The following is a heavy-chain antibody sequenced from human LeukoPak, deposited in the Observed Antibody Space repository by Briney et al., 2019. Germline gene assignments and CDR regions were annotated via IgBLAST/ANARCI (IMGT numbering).Heavy chain of an antibody. J-gene: IGHJ4*02. CDR2: INHSGST. D-gene: IGHD3-22*01. V-gene: IGHV4-39*07. Sequence: PSETLSLTCTVSGGSISSSNYYWSWIRQPPGKGLEWIGEINHSGSTNYNPSLKSRVTISVVTSKNQFSLKLSSVTAADTAVYYCARTSAYYYDSSGYYWGYYFDYWGQGTLVTVSS. CDR1: GGSISSSNYY. CDR3: ARTSAYYYDSSGYYWGYYFDY.